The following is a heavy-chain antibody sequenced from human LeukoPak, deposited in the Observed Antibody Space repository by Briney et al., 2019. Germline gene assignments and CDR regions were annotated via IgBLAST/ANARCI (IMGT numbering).Heavy chain of an antibody. D-gene: IGHD2-2*01. Sequence: SGGSLRLSCAASGFTFSSYAMSWVRQAPGKGLEWVSAISGSGGSTYYADSVKGRFTISRDNSKNTLYLQMNSLKASDTAMYYCAINREVVPAADNYYGMDVWGQGTTVTVSS. CDR2: ISGSGGST. CDR3: AINREVVPAADNYYGMDV. J-gene: IGHJ6*02. V-gene: IGHV3-23*01. CDR1: GFTFSSYA.